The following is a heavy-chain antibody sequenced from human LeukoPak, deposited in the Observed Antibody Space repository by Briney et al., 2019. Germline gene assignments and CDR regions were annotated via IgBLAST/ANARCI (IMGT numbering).Heavy chain of an antibody. CDR2: ISAYNGNT. D-gene: IGHD2-2*01. Sequence: GASVKVSCKASSYTFTSYGISWVRQAPGQGLEWMGWISAYNGNTNYAQKLQGRVTMTTDTSTSTAYMELRSLRSDDTAVYYCAREAPSNIVVVPGSWFDPWGQETLVTVSS. CDR1: SYTFTSYG. CDR3: AREAPSNIVVVPGSWFDP. J-gene: IGHJ5*02. V-gene: IGHV1-18*01.